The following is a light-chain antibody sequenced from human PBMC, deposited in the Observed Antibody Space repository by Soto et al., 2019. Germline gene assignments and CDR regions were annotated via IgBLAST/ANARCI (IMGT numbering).Light chain of an antibody. CDR2: DVN. CDR3: SSWTSCATYV. CDR1: SSDVGAYNY. Sequence: QSVLTQPASVSVSPGQSITISCAGTSSDVGAYNYVSRYQHHPGKAPKLMIYDVNNRPSGDSNRFSGSKSGNTASLTISGLQAEDEADYYSSSWTSCATYVFGSGTKVT. J-gene: IGLJ1*01. V-gene: IGLV2-14*03.